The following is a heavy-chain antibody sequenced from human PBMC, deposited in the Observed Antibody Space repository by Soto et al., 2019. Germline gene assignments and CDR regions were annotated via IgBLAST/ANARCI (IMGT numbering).Heavy chain of an antibody. CDR1: GFSFRNQW. Sequence: EVQLEESGGGSVQLGESLRVSCVASGFSFRNQWMHWVRQVAGKGLVWVSRITGDGTRTSYADFVKGRFTVSRDNARNLIFPQLNSLTVEDSGVYNCGRGGAAGGGYAIDMWGPGTTVAVTS. V-gene: IGHV3-74*01. CDR3: GRGGAAGGGYAIDM. D-gene: IGHD5-12*01. J-gene: IGHJ3*02. CDR2: ITGDGTRT.